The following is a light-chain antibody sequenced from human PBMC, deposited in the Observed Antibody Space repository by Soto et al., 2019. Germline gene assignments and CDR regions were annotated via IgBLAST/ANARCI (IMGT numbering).Light chain of an antibody. CDR2: DAS. V-gene: IGKV1-12*01. CDR3: QQANSFPLT. J-gene: IGKJ4*01. CDR1: QYVSSW. Sequence: DIQMTQSPSSVSASVGDRVTITCRASQYVSSWLAWYQQKPGKAPKRLIFDASNLDSGVPSRFSGSGSGTYFTLTISSLQPEDFATYYCQQANSFPLTFGGGTKVEIK.